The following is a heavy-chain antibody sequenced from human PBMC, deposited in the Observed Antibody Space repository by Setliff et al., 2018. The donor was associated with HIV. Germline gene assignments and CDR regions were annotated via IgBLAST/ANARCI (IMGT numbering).Heavy chain of an antibody. V-gene: IGHV2-5*02. Sequence: SGPTLVNPIQPLTLTCAFSGFSLTTSAVGVGWIRQPPGKALEWLALIYWDDDKRYRSSLKSRLTITKDTSKNQVVLTMTNMDPVDTATYYCAHSLYCSSSNCSGLLFDYWGQGTLVTVSS. J-gene: IGHJ4*02. CDR1: GFSLTTSAVG. CDR3: AHSLYCSSSNCSGLLFDY. D-gene: IGHD2-2*01. CDR2: IYWDDDK.